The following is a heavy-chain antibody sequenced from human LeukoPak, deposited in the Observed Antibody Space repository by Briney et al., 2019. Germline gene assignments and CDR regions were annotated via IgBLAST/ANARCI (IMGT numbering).Heavy chain of an antibody. CDR2: IYYSGST. J-gene: IGHJ5*02. V-gene: IGHV4-39*01. Sequence: PSETLSLTCTVSGGSISSSSYYWGWIRQPPGKGLEWIGSIYYSGSTYYNPSLKSRVTISVDTSKNQFSLKLSSVTAADTAVYYCARSCCGGAAAGRFDPWGQGTLVTVSS. CDR3: ARSCCGGAAAGRFDP. CDR1: GGSISSSSYY. D-gene: IGHD2-21*01.